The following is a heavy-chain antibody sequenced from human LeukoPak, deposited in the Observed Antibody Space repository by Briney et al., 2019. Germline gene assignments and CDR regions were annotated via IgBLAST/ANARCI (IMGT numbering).Heavy chain of an antibody. V-gene: IGHV1-18*01. J-gene: IGHJ4*02. CDR2: ISAYNGNT. D-gene: IGHD2-21*02. CDR1: GYTFTSYG. CDR3: ARDGRVVVTAPNDY. Sequence: ASVTVSCKASGYTFTSYGVSWVRQAPGQGLEWMGWISAYNGNTNYAQKLQGRVTMTTDTSTSTAYMELRSLRSDDTAVYYCARDGRVVVTAPNDYWGQGTLVTVSS.